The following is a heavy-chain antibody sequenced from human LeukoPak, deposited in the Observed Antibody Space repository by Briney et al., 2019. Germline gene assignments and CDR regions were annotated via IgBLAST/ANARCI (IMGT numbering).Heavy chain of an antibody. CDR3: ARRAGAYSHPYDY. V-gene: IGHV3-53*01. D-gene: IGHD4/OR15-4a*01. Sequence: GGSLRLSCTVSGFIVSTNSMSWVRQAPGKGLEWVSFIYSDNTHYSDSVKGRFTISRDNSKNTLYLQMNSLRAEDTAVYYCARRAGAYSHPYDYWGQGTLVTVSS. CDR1: GFIVSTNS. J-gene: IGHJ4*02. CDR2: IYSDNT.